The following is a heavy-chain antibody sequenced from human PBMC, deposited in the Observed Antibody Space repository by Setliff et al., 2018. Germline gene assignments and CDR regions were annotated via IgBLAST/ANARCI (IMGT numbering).Heavy chain of an antibody. V-gene: IGHV4-59*13. Sequence: PSETLSLTCTVSGGSMTSYYWSWIRQSPWKGLEWIGYVHYSGDSNYNPSLKSRVTMSVDTSKNQFSLNLRSVTAADTAVYYCARQPSSGSYYNPHPYYFDYWGQGTLVTVSS. CDR3: ARQPSSGSYYNPHPYYFDY. CDR1: GGSMTSYY. J-gene: IGHJ4*02. CDR2: VHYSGDS. D-gene: IGHD3-10*01.